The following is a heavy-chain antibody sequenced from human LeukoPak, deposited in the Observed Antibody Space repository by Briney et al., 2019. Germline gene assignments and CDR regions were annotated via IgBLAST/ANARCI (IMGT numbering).Heavy chain of an antibody. CDR2: IYSGGST. V-gene: IGHV3-53*01. J-gene: IGHJ6*02. CDR1: GFTVSSNY. CDR3: ARDPGKGYYYYGIDV. Sequence: GGSLRLSCAASGFTVSSNYMSWVRQAPGKGLEWVSVIYSGGSTYYADSVKGRFTISRDNSKNTLYLQMNSLRAEDTAVYYCARDPGKGYYYYGIDVWGQGTTVTVSS.